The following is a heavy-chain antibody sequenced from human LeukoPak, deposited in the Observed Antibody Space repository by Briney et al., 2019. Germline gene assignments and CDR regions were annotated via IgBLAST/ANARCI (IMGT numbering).Heavy chain of an antibody. J-gene: IGHJ5*02. D-gene: IGHD3-9*01. CDR1: GFTFRNAW. V-gene: IGHV3-23*01. CDR2: VSGSGGST. Sequence: GGSITLSCAASGFTFRNAWMSWVRQAPGKWLEWVSHVSGSGGSTYYADSVKGRFTISRDNSNNALYLQMNSLRGDDTAVYYCAKRADVLNGYYNAWGLGTLVTVSS. CDR3: AKRADVLNGYYNA.